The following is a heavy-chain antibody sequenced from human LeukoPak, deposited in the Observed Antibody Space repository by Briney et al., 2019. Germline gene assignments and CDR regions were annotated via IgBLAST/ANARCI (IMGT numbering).Heavy chain of an antibody. D-gene: IGHD6-13*01. Sequence: SETLSLTCAVSGGSISPYYWMWIRQPPGKGLEWIGEINHSGSTNYNPSLKSRVTISVDTSKNQFSLKLSSVTAADTAVYYCARVIAATGPGSYYYGMDVWGQGTTVTVSS. CDR1: GGSISPYY. J-gene: IGHJ6*02. CDR3: ARVIAATGPGSYYYGMDV. CDR2: INHSGST. V-gene: IGHV4-34*01.